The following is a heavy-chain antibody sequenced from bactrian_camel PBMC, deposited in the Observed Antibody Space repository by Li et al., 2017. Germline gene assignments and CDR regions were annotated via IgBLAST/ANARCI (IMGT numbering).Heavy chain of an antibody. CDR2: IYTGDGATT. CDR3: VTAGYGGNWGLHFGV. D-gene: IGHD6*01. Sequence: DVQLVESGGGFFQPGGSLRLSCAASGFTFGDYAMSWVRQAPGKGLEWVSSIYTGDGATTYYADSVKGRFTTSRDNAMNTVYLQVNSLKVEDTAVYYCVTAGYGGNWGLHFGVWGQGTQVTVS. CDR1: GFTFGDYA. V-gene: IGHV3S36*01. J-gene: IGHJ6*01.